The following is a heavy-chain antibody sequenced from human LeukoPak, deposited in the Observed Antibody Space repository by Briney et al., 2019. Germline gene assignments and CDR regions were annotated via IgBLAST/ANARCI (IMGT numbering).Heavy chain of an antibody. CDR2: IYYSGST. CDR1: VASIVGYY. Sequence: SETLSLTCTVSVASIVGYYWSGFRRPPGRGRKWMGYIYYSGSTNNNPSLKSRVTISVDTSKNQFSLKLSSVTAADTAVYYCARANWNYPLYYFDYWGQGTLVTVSS. D-gene: IGHD1-7*01. J-gene: IGHJ4*02. V-gene: IGHV4-59*08. CDR3: ARANWNYPLYYFDY.